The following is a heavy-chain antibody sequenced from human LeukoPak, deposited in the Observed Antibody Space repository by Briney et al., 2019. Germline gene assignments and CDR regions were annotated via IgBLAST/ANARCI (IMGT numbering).Heavy chain of an antibody. CDR2: ISGSGGST. Sequence: GGSLRLSCAASGFTLSSYAMSWVRQAPGKGLEWVSAISGSGGSTYYADSVKGRFTISRDNSKNTLYLQMNSLRAEDTAVYYCAKSQYDFWSGYFDYWGQGTLVTVSS. D-gene: IGHD3-3*01. CDR3: AKSQYDFWSGYFDY. J-gene: IGHJ4*02. V-gene: IGHV3-23*01. CDR1: GFTLSSYA.